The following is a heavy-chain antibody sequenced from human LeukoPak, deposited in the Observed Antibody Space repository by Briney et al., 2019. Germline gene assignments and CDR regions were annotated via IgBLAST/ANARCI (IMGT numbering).Heavy chain of an antibody. J-gene: IGHJ6*03. CDR3: ARVTRRYYYYMDV. CDR1: GGTFSSYA. D-gene: IGHD4-23*01. Sequence: ASVKVSCKASGGTFSSYAISWVRQAPGQGLEWMGGIIPIFGTANYAQKLQGRVTITTDESTSTAYMELSSLRSEDTAVYYCARVTRRYYYYMDVWGKGTTVTVSS. CDR2: IIPIFGTA. V-gene: IGHV1-69*05.